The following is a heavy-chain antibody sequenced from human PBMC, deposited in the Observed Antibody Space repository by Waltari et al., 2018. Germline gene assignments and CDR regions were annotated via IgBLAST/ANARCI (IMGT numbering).Heavy chain of an antibody. CDR2: IYYSGST. J-gene: IGHJ4*02. Sequence: QVQLQESGPGLVKPSETLSLTCTVSGGSISSHYWSWIRQPPGKGLEWIGYIYYSGSTNYNPSLKSRVTISVDTSKNQFSLKLSSATAADTAVYYCARAYGDYPVDYWGQGTLVTVSA. CDR1: GGSISSHY. D-gene: IGHD4-17*01. CDR3: ARAYGDYPVDY. V-gene: IGHV4-59*11.